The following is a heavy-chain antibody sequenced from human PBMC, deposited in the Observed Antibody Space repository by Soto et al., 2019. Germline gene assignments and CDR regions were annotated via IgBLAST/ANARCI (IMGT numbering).Heavy chain of an antibody. CDR2: IYYSGST. CDR3: AIYASSGSRGFQH. D-gene: IGHD3-22*01. V-gene: IGHV4-31*03. CDR1: GGSISSGAYY. Sequence: QVQLQESGPGLVKPSQTLSLTCTVSGGSISSGAYYWSWIRQHPGKGLEWIGYIYYSGSTYYNPSLKGRVPISVDTSKNQFSLKLSSVTAADTAVYYCAIYASSGSRGFQHWGQGTLVTVSS. J-gene: IGHJ1*01.